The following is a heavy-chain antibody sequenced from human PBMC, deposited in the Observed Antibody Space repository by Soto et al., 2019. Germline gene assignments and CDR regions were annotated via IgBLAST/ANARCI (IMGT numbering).Heavy chain of an antibody. Sequence: ASVKVSCKASGYTFTSYAMHWVRQAPGQRLEWMGWINAGNGNTKYSQKFQGRVTITRDTSASTAYMELSSLRSEDTAVYYCARPRVGATLRDAFDIWGQGTMVTVSS. D-gene: IGHD1-26*01. CDR3: ARPRVGATLRDAFDI. CDR1: GYTFTSYA. V-gene: IGHV1-3*01. J-gene: IGHJ3*02. CDR2: INAGNGNT.